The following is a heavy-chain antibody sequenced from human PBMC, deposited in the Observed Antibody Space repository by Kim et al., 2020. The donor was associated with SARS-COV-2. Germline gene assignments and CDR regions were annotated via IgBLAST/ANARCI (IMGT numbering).Heavy chain of an antibody. D-gene: IGHD4-4*01. J-gene: IGHJ4*02. CDR2: I. CDR3: ARDTVTPIFDY. V-gene: IGHV3-48*02. Sequence: INFAGSTKGRFTISRDNAKNSLYLKMNSLRDEATAVYYCARDTVTPIFDYWGQGTLVTVSS.